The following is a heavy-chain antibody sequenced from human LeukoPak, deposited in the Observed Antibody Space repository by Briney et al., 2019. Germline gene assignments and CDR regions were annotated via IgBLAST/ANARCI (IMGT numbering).Heavy chain of an antibody. Sequence: ASVKVSCKASGFTFTSSAMQWVRQARGQRLEWIGWIVVGSGNTNYAQKFQERVTITRDMSTSTAYMELSSLGSEDTAVYYCAARRYFDWSAFDYWGQGTLVTVSS. D-gene: IGHD3-9*01. CDR1: GFTFTSSA. V-gene: IGHV1-58*02. CDR2: IVVGSGNT. J-gene: IGHJ4*02. CDR3: AARRYFDWSAFDY.